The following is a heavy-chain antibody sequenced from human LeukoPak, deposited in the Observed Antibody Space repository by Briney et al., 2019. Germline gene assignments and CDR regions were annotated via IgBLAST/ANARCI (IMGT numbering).Heavy chain of an antibody. Sequence: ASMKVSCKASGYTFTSYGISWVRQAPGQGLEWMEWISAYNGNTNYAQKLQGRVTMTTDTSTSTAYMELRSLRSDDTAVYYCARSYREDDFWSGSTHIGFDPWGQGTLVTVSS. CDR1: GYTFTSYG. D-gene: IGHD3-3*01. V-gene: IGHV1-18*01. CDR2: ISAYNGNT. J-gene: IGHJ5*02. CDR3: ARSYREDDFWSGSTHIGFDP.